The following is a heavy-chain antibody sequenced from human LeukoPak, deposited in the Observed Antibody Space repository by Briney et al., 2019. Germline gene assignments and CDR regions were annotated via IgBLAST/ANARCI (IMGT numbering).Heavy chain of an antibody. V-gene: IGHV3-49*04. CDR3: IGSFGELTFFDY. CDR2: IRSKAYGGTT. J-gene: IGHJ4*02. D-gene: IGHD3-10*01. CDR1: GFTFGDYA. Sequence: PGGSLRLSCTASGFTFGDYAMSWVRQAPGKGLEWVGFIRSKAYGGTTEYAASVKGRVTISRDDSKSIAYLQMNSLKTEDTAVYYCIGSFGELTFFDYWGQGTLVTASS.